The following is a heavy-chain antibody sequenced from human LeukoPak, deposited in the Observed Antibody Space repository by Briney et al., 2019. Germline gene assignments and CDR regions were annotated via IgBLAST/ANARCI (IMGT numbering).Heavy chain of an antibody. D-gene: IGHD3-22*01. J-gene: IGHJ4*02. CDR2: TYYRSKWYN. V-gene: IGHV6-1*01. Sequence: SQTLSLTCAISGDSVSSNGAAWNWITQSPSRGLEGLGRTYYRSKWYNDYAVSVKSRITINPDTSKNQFSLQLNSVTPEDTAVYYCARMSYYYDSSGYYFHDYWGQGTLVTVSS. CDR3: ARMSYYYDSSGYYFHDY. CDR1: GDSVSSNGAA.